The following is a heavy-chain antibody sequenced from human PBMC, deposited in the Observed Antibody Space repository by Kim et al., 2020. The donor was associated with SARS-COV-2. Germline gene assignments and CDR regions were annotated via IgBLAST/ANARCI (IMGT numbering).Heavy chain of an antibody. J-gene: IGHJ6*02. CDR2: INHSGST. Sequence: SETLSLTCAVYGGSFSGYYWSWIRQPPGKGLEWIGEINHSGSTNYNPSLKSRVTISVDTSKNQFSLKLSSVTAADTAVYYCARGRITMVRGVNYYYYYGMDVWGQGTTVTVSS. V-gene: IGHV4-34*01. CDR3: ARGRITMVRGVNYYYYYGMDV. D-gene: IGHD3-10*01. CDR1: GGSFSGYY.